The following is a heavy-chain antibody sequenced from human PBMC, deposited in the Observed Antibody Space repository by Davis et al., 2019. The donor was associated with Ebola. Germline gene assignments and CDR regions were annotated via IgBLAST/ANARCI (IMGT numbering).Heavy chain of an antibody. Sequence: PGGSLRLSCEASGFSFRNYGMKWVRQAPGKGLEWVATIWFDGSDKYYGESVKGRFTISRDNSKNTLYLQMNSLRVDDTAVYFCARVTTAFGLVYYYGMDVWGQGTTVTVSS. V-gene: IGHV3-33*01. CDR3: ARVTTAFGLVYYYGMDV. CDR2: IWFDGSDK. J-gene: IGHJ6*02. CDR1: GFSFRNYG. D-gene: IGHD3/OR15-3a*01.